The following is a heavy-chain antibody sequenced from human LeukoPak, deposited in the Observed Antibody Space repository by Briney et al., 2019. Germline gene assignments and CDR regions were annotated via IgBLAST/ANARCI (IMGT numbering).Heavy chain of an antibody. CDR2: ISGSGGST. V-gene: IGHV3-23*01. Sequence: GGSPRLSCAASGFTFSNYAMNWVRQAPGKGLEWVSAISGSGGSTYYADSVKGRFTISRDNSKNTLYLQVNSLRAEDTAVYYCARGLYSSSPWGQGILVTVSS. CDR3: ARGLYSSSP. D-gene: IGHD6-6*01. J-gene: IGHJ4*02. CDR1: GFTFSNYA.